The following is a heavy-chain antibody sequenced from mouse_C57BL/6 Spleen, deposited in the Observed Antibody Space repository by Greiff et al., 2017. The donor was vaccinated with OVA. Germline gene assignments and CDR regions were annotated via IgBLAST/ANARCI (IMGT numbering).Heavy chain of an antibody. V-gene: IGHV1-5*01. CDR2: IYPGNSDT. CDR3: TIYYDDDESAMDY. D-gene: IGHD2-4*01. CDR1: GYTFTSYW. J-gene: IGHJ4*01. Sequence: VQLQQSGTVLARPGASVKMSCKTSGYTFTSYWMHWVKQRPGQGLEWIGAIYPGNSDTSYNQKFKGKAKLTAVTSASTAYMELSSLTNEDSAVYYCTIYYDDDESAMDYWGQGTSVTVSS.